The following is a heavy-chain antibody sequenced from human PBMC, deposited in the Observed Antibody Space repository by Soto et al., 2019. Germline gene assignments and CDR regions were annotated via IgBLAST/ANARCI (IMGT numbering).Heavy chain of an antibody. CDR1: GYTFTGYY. CDR3: ARGGIAAYREPIDY. D-gene: IGHD6-13*01. Sequence: ASVKVSCKASGYTFTGYYMHWVRQAPGQGLEWMGWINPNSGGTNYAQKFQGWVTMTRDTSISTAYMELSRLRSDDTAVYYCARGGIAAYREPIDYWGQGTLVTVPQ. J-gene: IGHJ4*02. V-gene: IGHV1-2*04. CDR2: INPNSGGT.